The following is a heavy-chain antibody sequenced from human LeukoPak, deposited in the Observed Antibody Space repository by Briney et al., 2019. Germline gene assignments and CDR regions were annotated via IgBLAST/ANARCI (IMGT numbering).Heavy chain of an antibody. Sequence: GGSLRLSCAASGFTFSSYAMHWVRQAPGKGLEWVAVISYDGSNKYYADSVKGRFTISRDNSKNTLYLQMNSLRAEDTAVYYCARETTVTTRPYFDYWGQGTLVTVSS. CDR3: ARETTVTTRPYFDY. V-gene: IGHV3-30-3*01. D-gene: IGHD4-17*01. CDR2: ISYDGSNK. CDR1: GFTFSSYA. J-gene: IGHJ4*02.